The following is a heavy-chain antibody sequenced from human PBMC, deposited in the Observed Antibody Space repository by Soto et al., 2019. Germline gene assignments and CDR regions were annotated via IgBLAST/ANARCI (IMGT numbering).Heavy chain of an antibody. CDR3: ARVHCSGGSCPTGGWFDP. CDR1: GGTFSSYT. V-gene: IGHV1-69*02. Sequence: QVQLVQSGAEVKKPGSSVKVSCKASGGTFSSYTISWVRQAPGQGLEWMGRIIPILGIANYAQKFQGRVTITADKPTSTAYMEMGSMRSEDTAVYYYARVHCSGGSCPTGGWFDPWGQGTLVTVSS. J-gene: IGHJ5*02. D-gene: IGHD2-15*01. CDR2: IIPILGIA.